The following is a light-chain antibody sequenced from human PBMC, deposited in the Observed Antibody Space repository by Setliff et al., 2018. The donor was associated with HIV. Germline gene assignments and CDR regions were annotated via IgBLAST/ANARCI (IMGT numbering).Light chain of an antibody. CDR1: SSDVGRFKL. V-gene: IGLV2-14*02. J-gene: IGLJ1*01. CDR2: EVS. Sequence: QSVLTQPASVSGSPGQSSTISCTGTSSDVGRFKLVSWYQQYPGKAPKVLIYEVSKRPSGISGRFSGSKSGNTASLTISGLQAEDEADYYCSSYTSGSTQVFGTGTKVTVL. CDR3: SSYTSGSTQV.